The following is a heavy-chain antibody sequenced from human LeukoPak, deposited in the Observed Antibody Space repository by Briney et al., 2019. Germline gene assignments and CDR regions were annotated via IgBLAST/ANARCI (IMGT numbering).Heavy chain of an antibody. Sequence: PGGSLRLSCGASGFSFSSSNMNWVRQAPGQGLEWVSYISSSSRSIYYVDSVKGRFTISRDNAKNSLYLQMNSLRAEDTDVFYCGRGRESRGHGDADAFDIWGQGTLVTVSS. D-gene: IGHD3-22*01. J-gene: IGHJ3*02. CDR2: ISSSSRSI. V-gene: IGHV3-48*04. CDR1: GFSFSSSN. CDR3: GRGRESRGHGDADAFDI.